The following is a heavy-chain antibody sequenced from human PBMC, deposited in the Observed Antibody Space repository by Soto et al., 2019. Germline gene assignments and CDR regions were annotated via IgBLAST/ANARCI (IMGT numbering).Heavy chain of an antibody. V-gene: IGHV5-10-1*01. D-gene: IGHD3-22*01. CDR1: GYSFTIYW. Sequence: GESLKISCKGSGYSFTIYWISWVRQMPGKGLEWMGRIDPSDSYTNYSPSFQGHVTISADKSISTAYLQWSSLKASDTAMYYCARXYYYDSSGYYYYYGMDVWGQGTTVTVSS. CDR3: ARXYYYDSSGYYYYYGMDV. J-gene: IGHJ6*02. CDR2: IDPSDSYT.